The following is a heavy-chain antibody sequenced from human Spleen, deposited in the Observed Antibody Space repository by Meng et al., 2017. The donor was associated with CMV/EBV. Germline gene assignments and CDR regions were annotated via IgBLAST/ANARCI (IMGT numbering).Heavy chain of an antibody. V-gene: IGHV2-5*01. J-gene: IGHJ4*02. CDR3: TCCGSTSCYSGADY. CDR2: IYWNDDK. Sequence: GFSLSTSGVGVGWIRQPPGKALEWLALIYWNDDKRNNPSMKSRLTITKNTSKNQVVLTMTNMDPVDTTTYYCTCCGSTSCYSGADYWGQGTLVTVSS. D-gene: IGHD2-2*01. CDR1: GFSLSTSGVG.